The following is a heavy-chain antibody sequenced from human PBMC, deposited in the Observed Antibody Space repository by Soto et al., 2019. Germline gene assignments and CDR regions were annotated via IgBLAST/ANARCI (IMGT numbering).Heavy chain of an antibody. CDR3: ARDQVPAARPPWFDP. Sequence: SETLSLTCNVSGGSLSSYYWCWVRQPPGKGLEWIGYIYCSGSTNYNPSLKSRVTISVDTSKNQFSLKLSSVTAADTAVYYCARDQVPAARPPWFDPWGQGTLVTLSS. CDR2: IYCSGST. CDR1: GGSLSSYY. D-gene: IGHD2-2*01. J-gene: IGHJ5*02. V-gene: IGHV4-59*01.